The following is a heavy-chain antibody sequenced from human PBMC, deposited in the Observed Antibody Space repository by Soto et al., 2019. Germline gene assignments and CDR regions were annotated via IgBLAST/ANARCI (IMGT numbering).Heavy chain of an antibody. J-gene: IGHJ2*01. CDR1: GGSVSSDSYY. V-gene: IGHV4-39*01. D-gene: IGHD1-26*01. CDR2: IYYSGST. CDR3: PCFLVNRLLPSSSLFSTRSSFDL. Sequence: SETLSLTRTVSGGSVSSDSYYWGWIRQPPGKGLEWIGCIYYSGSTYYNPSLKSRVTISVDTSKNQFSLKLSSVTAADTAVYYFPCFLVNRLLPSSSLFSTRSSFDL.